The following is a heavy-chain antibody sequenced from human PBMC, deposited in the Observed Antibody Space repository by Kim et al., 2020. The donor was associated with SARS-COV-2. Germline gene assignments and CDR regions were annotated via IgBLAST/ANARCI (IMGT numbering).Heavy chain of an antibody. CDR2: IYYSGST. CDR3: AAILRYFDWLLYY. D-gene: IGHD3-9*01. V-gene: IGHV4-39*01. Sequence: SETLSLTCTVSGGSISSSSYYWGWIRQPPGKGLEWIGSIYYSGSTYYNPSLKSRVTISVDTSKNQFSLKLSSVTAADTAVYYCAAILRYFDWLLYYWGQGTLVTVSS. CDR1: GGSISSSSYY. J-gene: IGHJ4*02.